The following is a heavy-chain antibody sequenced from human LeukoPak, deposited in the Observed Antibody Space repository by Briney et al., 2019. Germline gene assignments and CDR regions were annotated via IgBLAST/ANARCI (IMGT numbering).Heavy chain of an antibody. Sequence: SETLSLTCAVYGGSFSGYYWNWIRQPPGKGLEWIGEIYHSGSTNYNPSLKSRVTISVDKSKNQFSLKLSSVTAADTAVYYCARDPRRVYSSSWFDDYWGQGTLVTVSS. CDR3: ARDPRRVYSSSWFDDY. J-gene: IGHJ4*02. V-gene: IGHV4-34*01. D-gene: IGHD6-13*01. CDR2: IYHSGST. CDR1: GGSFSGYY.